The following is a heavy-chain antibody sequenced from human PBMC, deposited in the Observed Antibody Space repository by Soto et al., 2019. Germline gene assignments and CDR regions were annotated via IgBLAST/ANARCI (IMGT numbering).Heavy chain of an antibody. D-gene: IGHD3-22*01. J-gene: IGHJ4*01. CDR3: VQRGGSGYYGAFDY. V-gene: IGHV3-23*01. Sequence: EVQLLESGGGLVQPGGSLRLSCAASGFTFATFAMSWVRQAPGKGLEWVSGLSGSGGTTYYADSVKGRFTISRDNSKNKLYLQMNSLRGDDTAVYYCVQRGGSGYYGAFDYWGHGTLVTVSS. CDR1: GFTFATFA. CDR2: LSGSGGTT.